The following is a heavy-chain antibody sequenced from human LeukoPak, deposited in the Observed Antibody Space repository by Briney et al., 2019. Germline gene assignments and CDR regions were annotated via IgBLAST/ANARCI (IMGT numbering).Heavy chain of an antibody. V-gene: IGHV3-23*01. J-gene: IGHJ4*02. CDR1: GFSFSSYA. CDR2: IGGGPGNT. CDR3: ARAPYYDILTGLYQGIIY. D-gene: IGHD3-9*01. Sequence: GGSLRLSCAASGFSFSSYAMSWVRQAPGKGLEWVSVIGGGPGNTYYTDSVKGRFTISRDNSKNTLYLQMNSLRAEDTAVYYCARAPYYDILTGLYQGIIYWGQGTLVTVSS.